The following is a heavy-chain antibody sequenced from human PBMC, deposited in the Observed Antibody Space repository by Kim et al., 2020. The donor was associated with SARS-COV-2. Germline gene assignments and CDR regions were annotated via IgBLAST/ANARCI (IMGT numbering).Heavy chain of an antibody. V-gene: IGHV4-38-2*02. Sequence: SETLSLTCTVSGYSISSGYYRGWIRQPPGKGLEWIGSIYHSGSTYYNPSLKSRVTISVDTSKNQFSLKLSSVTAADTAVYYCARGGGSQSYGMDVWGQGTTVTVSS. CDR3: ARGGGSQSYGMDV. J-gene: IGHJ6*02. D-gene: IGHD5-12*01. CDR2: IYHSGST. CDR1: GYSISSGYY.